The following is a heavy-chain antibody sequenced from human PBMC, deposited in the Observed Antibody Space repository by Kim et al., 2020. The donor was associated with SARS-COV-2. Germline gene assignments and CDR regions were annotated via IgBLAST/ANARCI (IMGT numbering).Heavy chain of an antibody. Sequence: GGSLRLSCAASGFTFSSYGMHWVRQAPGKGLEWVAVIWYDGSNKHYADSVKGRFTISRDNSKNTLYLQMNSLRAEDTAVYYCAKDLGYSSSWFVGAYYYGMDVWGQGTTVTVSS. D-gene: IGHD6-13*01. J-gene: IGHJ6*02. V-gene: IGHV3-33*06. CDR3: AKDLGYSSSWFVGAYYYGMDV. CDR1: GFTFSSYG. CDR2: IWYDGSNK.